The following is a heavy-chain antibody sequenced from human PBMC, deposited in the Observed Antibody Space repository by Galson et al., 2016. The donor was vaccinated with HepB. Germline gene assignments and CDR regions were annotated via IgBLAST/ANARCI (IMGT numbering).Heavy chain of an antibody. CDR2: IYFDGTET. D-gene: IGHD5-18*01. Sequence: SLRLSCAASGFTFSTFPMHWVRQAPGEGLVWVSRIYFDGTETKYADSVKGRFTISRDNPKNTLYQQMNSLRAEDTAVYYCASGYSYGFVFWGQGTLVIVSS. CDR3: ASGYSYGFVF. J-gene: IGHJ4*02. CDR1: GFTFSTFP. V-gene: IGHV3-74*03.